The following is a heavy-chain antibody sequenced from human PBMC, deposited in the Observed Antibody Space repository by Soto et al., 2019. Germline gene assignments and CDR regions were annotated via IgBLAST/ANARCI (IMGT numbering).Heavy chain of an antibody. CDR2: INHSGST. V-gene: IGHV4-34*01. CDR1: GGSCSCYY. J-gene: IGHJ4*02. CDR3: ARARSGDRLDY. D-gene: IGHD2-15*01. Sequence: LETLCLTCAVDGGSCSCYYWSWLRQPPGKGLEWIGEINHSGSTNYNPSLKSRVTISVDTSKNQFSLKLSSVTAADTAVYYCARARSGDRLDYWGQGTLVTVSS.